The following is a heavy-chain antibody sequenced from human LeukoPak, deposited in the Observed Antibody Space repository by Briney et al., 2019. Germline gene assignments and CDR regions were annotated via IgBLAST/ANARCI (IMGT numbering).Heavy chain of an antibody. V-gene: IGHV4-59*01. CDR3: AREVKVGNTDTGYYFDY. J-gene: IGHJ4*02. CDR1: GGSISSYY. CDR2: IYYSGST. Sequence: SESLSLTCIVSGGSISSYYWSWIRQPPGKGLEWIGYIYYSGSTNYNPSLKRRVTISVDTSKSQFSLKLNSVTSADTAVYYCAREVKVGNTDTGYYFDYWGQGILVTVSS. D-gene: IGHD2/OR15-2a*01.